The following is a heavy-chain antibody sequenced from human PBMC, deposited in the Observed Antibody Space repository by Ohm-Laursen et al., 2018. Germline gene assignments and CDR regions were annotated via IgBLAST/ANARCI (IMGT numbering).Heavy chain of an antibody. D-gene: IGHD1-26*01. Sequence: SETLSLTCAVSGGSISSYYWSWVRQPPGKGLEWIGYIHNSGSTNYNPSLKSRVTIVTDTSKNQLSLKLSSVTAADTAVYYCARRANSAFPYYLDYWGQGTLVTVSS. CDR3: ARRANSAFPYYLDY. CDR1: GGSISSYY. V-gene: IGHV4-59*08. CDR2: IHNSGST. J-gene: IGHJ4*02.